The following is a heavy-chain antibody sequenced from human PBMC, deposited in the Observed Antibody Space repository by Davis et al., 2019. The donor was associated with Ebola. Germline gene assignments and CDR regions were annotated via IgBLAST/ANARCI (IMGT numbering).Heavy chain of an antibody. CDR3: ARAPGYCSGGSCYYYYGMDV. CDR1: GFTFSSYA. Sequence: GESLKISCAASGFTFSSYAMHWVRQAPGKGLEWVAVISYDGSNKYYADSVKGRFTISRDNSKNTLYLQMNSLRAEDTAVYYCARAPGYCSGGSCYYYYGMDVWGKGTTVTVSS. D-gene: IGHD2-15*01. V-gene: IGHV3-30*14. J-gene: IGHJ6*04. CDR2: ISYDGSNK.